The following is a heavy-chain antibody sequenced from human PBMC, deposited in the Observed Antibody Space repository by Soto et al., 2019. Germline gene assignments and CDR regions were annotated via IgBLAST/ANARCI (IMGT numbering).Heavy chain of an antibody. CDR1: GFTFSDYY. J-gene: IGHJ6*03. D-gene: IGHD6-13*01. CDR3: AREPPAAAGTGGYYYYYYMDV. V-gene: IGHV3-11*01. CDR2: ISSSGSTI. Sequence: QVQLVESGGGLVKPGGSLRLSCAASGFTFSDYYMSWIRQAPGKGLEWVSYISSSGSTIYYADSVKGRFTISRDNAKNSLYLQMNRLRAEDTAVYYCAREPPAAAGTGGYYYYYYMDVWGKGTTVTVSS.